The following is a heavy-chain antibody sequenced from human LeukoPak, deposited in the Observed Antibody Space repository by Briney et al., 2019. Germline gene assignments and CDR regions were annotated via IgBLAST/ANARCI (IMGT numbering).Heavy chain of an antibody. Sequence: GGSLRLSCAASGFTFGDHYMDWVRQSPGTGLEWVGRIRNRANSYTTEYAASVKGRFTVSRDDSKNSLFLQMNSLKTEDTAVYYCARGADSRQPAYYYGLDVWGQGTTVTVSS. CDR2: IRNRANSYTT. D-gene: IGHD1-14*01. V-gene: IGHV3-72*01. J-gene: IGHJ6*02. CDR3: ARGADSRQPAYYYGLDV. CDR1: GFTFGDHY.